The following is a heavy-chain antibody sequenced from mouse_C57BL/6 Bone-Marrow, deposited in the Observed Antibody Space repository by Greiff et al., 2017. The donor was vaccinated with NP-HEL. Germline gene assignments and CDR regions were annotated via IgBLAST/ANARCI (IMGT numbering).Heavy chain of an antibody. CDR2: IYPGSGNT. CDR3: ARVGDSNYVTALFDY. J-gene: IGHJ2*01. V-gene: IGHV1-76*01. D-gene: IGHD2-5*01. CDR1: GYTFTDYY. Sequence: QVQLQQSGAELVRPGASVKLSCKASGYTFTDYYINWVKQRPGQGLEWIARIYPGSGNTYYNEKFKGKATLTAEKSSSTAYMQLSSLTSEDSAVYFCARVGDSNYVTALFDYWGQGTTLTVSS.